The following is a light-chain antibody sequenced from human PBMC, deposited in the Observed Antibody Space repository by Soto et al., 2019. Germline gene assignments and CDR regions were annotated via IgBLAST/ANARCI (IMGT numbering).Light chain of an antibody. Sequence: ESELTQSPGTLSLSPRERATLSYRPSQSVSSSYLTWYQQKPGQAPRLLIYGASSRATGIPDRFSGSGSGTDFTLTISRLEPEDFAVYYCQQYGSSLWTFGQGTKVDIK. CDR2: GAS. CDR3: QQYGSSLWT. CDR1: QSVSSSY. J-gene: IGKJ1*01. V-gene: IGKV3-20*01.